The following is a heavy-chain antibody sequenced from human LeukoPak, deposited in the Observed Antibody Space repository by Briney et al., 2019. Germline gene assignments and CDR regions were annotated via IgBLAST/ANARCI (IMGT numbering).Heavy chain of an antibody. CDR3: AREAAGGTKGVSGTFDI. D-gene: IGHD6-13*01. Sequence: GGTLRLSCAGSGFPFDMYGMSWVRQAPGKGLEWVPSIRPDASETYYVDSVKGRFTISRDNAKNSLYLQMNSLRAEDTAVYNCAREAAGGTKGVSGTFDIWGQGTMVTVSS. CDR1: GFPFDMYG. V-gene: IGHV3-7*01. J-gene: IGHJ3*02. CDR2: IRPDASET.